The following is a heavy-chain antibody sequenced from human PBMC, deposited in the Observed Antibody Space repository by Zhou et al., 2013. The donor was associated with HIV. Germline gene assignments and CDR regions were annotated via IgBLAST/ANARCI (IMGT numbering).Heavy chain of an antibody. D-gene: IGHD1-26*01. J-gene: IGHJ1*01. CDR1: GHSVRDLS. CDR3: ARDWAYSGSYFFRL. V-gene: IGHV1-24*01. Sequence: QVQLVQSGGEVKKPGTSVKVSCKVSGHSVRDLSMHWVRQSPEKGLEWLGGFDPKENAYVYSENFQGRVIMTEDTSTKTASLQLNRLTYGDTATYFCARDWAYSGSYFFRLWGQGTMVTVSS. CDR2: FDPKENAY.